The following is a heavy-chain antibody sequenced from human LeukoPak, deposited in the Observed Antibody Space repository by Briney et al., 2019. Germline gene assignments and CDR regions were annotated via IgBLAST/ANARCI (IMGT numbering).Heavy chain of an antibody. CDR3: AAAPPGTFMDV. V-gene: IGHV1-58*01. Sequence: GTSVKVSCKASGWTFTSSAVQWVGQARGQRREWVGWIVVGCGNTNYAQKFQERVTITRDMSTSTAYIALSSLRSEHTAVYYCAAAPPGTFMDVWGHGTTVSVSS. CDR1: GWTFTSSA. CDR2: IVVGCGNT. D-gene: IGHD6-13*01. J-gene: IGHJ6*02.